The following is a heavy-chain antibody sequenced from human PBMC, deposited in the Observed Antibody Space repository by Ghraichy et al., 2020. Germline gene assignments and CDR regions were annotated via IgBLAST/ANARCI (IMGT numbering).Heavy chain of an antibody. Sequence: GESLNISCTGSGFTFGDNAMSWVRQAPGKGLEWVGFIRNKAHGGTTEYAASVKGRFTISRDDSKSIAYLQMNSLKTEDTAVYYCTRGGDDWRDYWYFDLWGRGTLVTVSS. CDR2: IRNKAHGGTT. CDR3: TRGGDDWRDYWYFDL. D-gene: IGHD1-1*01. J-gene: IGHJ2*01. CDR1: GFTFGDNA. V-gene: IGHV3-49*04.